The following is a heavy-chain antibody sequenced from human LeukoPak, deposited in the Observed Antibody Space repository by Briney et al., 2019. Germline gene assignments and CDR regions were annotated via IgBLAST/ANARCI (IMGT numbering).Heavy chain of an antibody. CDR1: GFTFSSYA. CDR2: ISGSGGST. CDR3: AKDRIGQYCGGDCYSRSSY. V-gene: IGHV3-23*01. Sequence: GGSLRLSCAASGFTFSSYAMSWVRQAPGKGLEWVSAISGSGGSTYYADSVKGRFTISRDNSKNTLYLQMNSLRAEDTAVYYCAKDRIGQYCGGDCYSRSSYWGQGTLVTVSS. J-gene: IGHJ4*02. D-gene: IGHD2-21*02.